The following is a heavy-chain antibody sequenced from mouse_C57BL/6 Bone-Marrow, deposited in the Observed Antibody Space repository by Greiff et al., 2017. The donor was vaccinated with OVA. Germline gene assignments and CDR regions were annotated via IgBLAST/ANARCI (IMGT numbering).Heavy chain of an antibody. J-gene: IGHJ1*03. D-gene: IGHD2-2*01. CDR1: GFTFSDYG. CDR3: ARVSNMVTTWCFAV. Sequence: EVQLMESGGGLVKPGGSLKLSCAASGFTFSDYGMHWVRQAPEKGLEWVAYISSGSSSIYYADTVKGRFTISRDNAKNTLFLQMTSLRSEDTAMYCCARVSNMVTTWCFAVWGKGTPVTVSS. V-gene: IGHV5-17*01. CDR2: ISSGSSSI.